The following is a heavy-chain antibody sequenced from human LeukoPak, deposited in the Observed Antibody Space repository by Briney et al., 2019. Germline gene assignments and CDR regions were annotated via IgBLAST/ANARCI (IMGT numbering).Heavy chain of an antibody. CDR3: ARARCSGGSCYYYYMDV. D-gene: IGHD2-15*01. J-gene: IGHJ6*03. CDR2: ISSSSSYI. Sequence: GGSLRLSCAASGFTFSSYSMNWVRQAPGKGLEWVSSISSSSSYIYYADSVKSRFTISRDNAKNSLYLQMNSLRAEDTAVYYCARARCSGGSCYYYYMDVWGKGTTVTVSS. CDR1: GFTFSSYS. V-gene: IGHV3-21*01.